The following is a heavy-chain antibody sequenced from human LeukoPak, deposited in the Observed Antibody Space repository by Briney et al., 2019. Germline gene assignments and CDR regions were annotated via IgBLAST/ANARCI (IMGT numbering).Heavy chain of an antibody. CDR2: ISSSRSYT. J-gene: IGHJ4*02. CDR3: ARLTYYYGSSGYYLFDY. V-gene: IGHV3-11*03. CDR1: GFIFSDHY. D-gene: IGHD3-22*01. Sequence: GGSLRLSCAASGFIFSDHYMSWIRQAPGKGLEWVSYISSSRSYTNYADSVKARFTISRDNAKNSLYLQMNSLRAEDTAVYHCARLTYYYGSSGYYLFDYWGQGTLVTVSS.